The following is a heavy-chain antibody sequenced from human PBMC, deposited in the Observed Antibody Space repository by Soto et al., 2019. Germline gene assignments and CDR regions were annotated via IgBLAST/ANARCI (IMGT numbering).Heavy chain of an antibody. D-gene: IGHD3-9*01. J-gene: IGHJ4*02. CDR3: ARGGIYFDWLLGYTDY. CDR2: IIPIFGTA. Sequence: ASVKVSCKASGGTFSSYAISWVRQAPGQGLEWMGGIIPIFGTANYAQKFQGRVTITADESTSTAYMELSSLRSEDTAVYYCARGGIYFDWLLGYTDYWGQGTLVTVSS. CDR1: GGTFSSYA. V-gene: IGHV1-69*13.